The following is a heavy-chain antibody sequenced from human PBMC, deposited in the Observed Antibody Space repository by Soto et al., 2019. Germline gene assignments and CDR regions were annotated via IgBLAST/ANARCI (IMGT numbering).Heavy chain of an antibody. Sequence: RGESLKISCKGSGYSFTSYWIGWVRQMPGKGLEWMGIIYPGDSDTRYSPSFQGQVTISADKSISTAYLQWSSLKASDTAMYYCARDPVGYCISTSCYLGWFDPWGQGTLVTVSS. CDR2: IYPGDSDT. V-gene: IGHV5-51*01. D-gene: IGHD2-2*01. J-gene: IGHJ5*02. CDR1: GYSFTSYW. CDR3: ARDPVGYCISTSCYLGWFDP.